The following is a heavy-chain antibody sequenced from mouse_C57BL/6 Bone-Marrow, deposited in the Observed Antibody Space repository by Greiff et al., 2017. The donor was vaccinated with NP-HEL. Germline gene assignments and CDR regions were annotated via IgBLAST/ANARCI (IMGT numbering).Heavy chain of an antibody. CDR1: GFTFSSYA. CDR3: ARDYYGSSSWFAY. J-gene: IGHJ3*01. Sequence: EVKLMESGGGLVKPGGSLKLSCAASGFTFSSYAMSWVRQTPEKRLEWVATISDGGSYTYYPDPVTGRFTISRDNAKNNLYLQMSHLKSEDTAMYYCARDYYGSSSWFAYWGQGTLVTVSA. D-gene: IGHD1-1*01. V-gene: IGHV5-4*01. CDR2: ISDGGSYT.